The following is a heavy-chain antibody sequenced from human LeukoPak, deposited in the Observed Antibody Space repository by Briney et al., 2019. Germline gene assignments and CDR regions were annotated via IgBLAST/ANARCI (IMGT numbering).Heavy chain of an antibody. V-gene: IGHV3-23*01. CDR2: ITGSGGTT. CDR1: GLTFSNYA. CDR3: SKDPNGDYVGAFDS. J-gene: IGHJ5*01. D-gene: IGHD4-17*01. Sequence: GGSLRLSCAASGLTFSNYAMSWVRQAPGKGLEWVSSITGSGGTTYYADSVKGRLTISRDNSKNTLYLHMNSLRAEDTAVYYCSKDPNGDYVGAFDSWGRGTLVTVSS.